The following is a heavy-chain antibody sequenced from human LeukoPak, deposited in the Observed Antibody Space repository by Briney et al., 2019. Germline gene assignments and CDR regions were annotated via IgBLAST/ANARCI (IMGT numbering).Heavy chain of an antibody. CDR3: RPAVGRFDY. CDR1: GLTFSNSV. Sequence: GGSLRLSCAASGLTFSNSVMSWVRQAPGEGLEWVSSISPSGGSTYYADSVKGRFTISRDNSKNTLYLQMSSLTVEDTAVYANRPAVGRFDYWGQGTLVTVSS. J-gene: IGHJ4*02. V-gene: IGHV3-23*01. D-gene: IGHD6-13*01. CDR2: ISPSGGST.